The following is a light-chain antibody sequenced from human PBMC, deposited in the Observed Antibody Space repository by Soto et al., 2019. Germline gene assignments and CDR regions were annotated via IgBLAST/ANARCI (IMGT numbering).Light chain of an antibody. V-gene: IGKV1-5*03. CDR2: KAS. Sequence: DIPMTQSPSTLYASVGDRVTITCRASQSISRGLAWYQQKPGKAPKLLIYKASSLESGVPSRFSGSGSGTEFTLTISSLQPDDFATYYCQQYNSYSRTFGQGTKVEIK. J-gene: IGKJ1*01. CDR3: QQYNSYSRT. CDR1: QSISRG.